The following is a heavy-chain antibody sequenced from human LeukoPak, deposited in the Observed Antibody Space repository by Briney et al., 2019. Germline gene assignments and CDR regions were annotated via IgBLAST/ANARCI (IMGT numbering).Heavy chain of an antibody. D-gene: IGHD6-13*01. J-gene: IGHJ4*02. Sequence: GGSLRLSCAASGFTFSSYGMHWVREAPGKGLEWVAVIWYDGSNKYYADSVKGRFTISRDNSKNTLYLQMNSLRAEDTAVYYCASNGEIAARVTLDYWGQGTLVTVSS. CDR1: GFTFSSYG. V-gene: IGHV3-33*01. CDR2: IWYDGSNK. CDR3: ASNGEIAARVTLDY.